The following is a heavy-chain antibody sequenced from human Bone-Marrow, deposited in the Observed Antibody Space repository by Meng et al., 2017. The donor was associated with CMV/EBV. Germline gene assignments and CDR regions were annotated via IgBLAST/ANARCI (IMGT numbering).Heavy chain of an antibody. Sequence: SCKASGFTFSAYNINWVRQASGQGLEWMGWINPNSANTGYAQKFQGRVTMTRDTSISTAYMELSSLRSDDTAMYYRARGPSPVTIDYWGQGTLVTVSS. CDR1: GFTFSAYN. J-gene: IGHJ4*02. CDR3: ARGPSPVTIDY. CDR2: INPNSANT. V-gene: IGHV1-8*01. D-gene: IGHD4-17*01.